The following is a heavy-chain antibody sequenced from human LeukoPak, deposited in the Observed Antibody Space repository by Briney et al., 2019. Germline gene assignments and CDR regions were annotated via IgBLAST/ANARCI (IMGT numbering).Heavy chain of an antibody. V-gene: IGHV4-59*01. CDR3: ARAGTYYYDSSGYFIEGNWFDP. CDR1: GGSISSYY. J-gene: IGHJ5*02. Sequence: SETLSLTCTVSGGSISSYYWSWIRQPPGKGLEWIGYIYYSGSTNYNPSLKSRVTISVDTSKNQFSLKLSSVTAADTAVYYCARAGTYYYDSSGYFIEGNWFDPWGQGTLVTVSS. CDR2: IYYSGST. D-gene: IGHD3-22*01.